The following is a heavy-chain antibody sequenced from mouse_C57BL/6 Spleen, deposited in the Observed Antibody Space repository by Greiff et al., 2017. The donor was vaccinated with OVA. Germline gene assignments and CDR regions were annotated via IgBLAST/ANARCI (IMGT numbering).Heavy chain of an antibody. Sequence: VQLQQPGAELVKPGASVKLSCKASGYTFTSYWMQWVKQRPGQGLEWIGEIDPSDSYTNYNQKFKGKATLTVDTSSSTAYMQLSSLTSEDSAVYYCARYDGYSNFYAMDDWGQGTSVTVSS. V-gene: IGHV1-50*01. CDR2: IDPSDSYT. CDR1: GYTFTSYW. J-gene: IGHJ4*01. CDR3: ARYDGYSNFYAMDD. D-gene: IGHD2-3*01.